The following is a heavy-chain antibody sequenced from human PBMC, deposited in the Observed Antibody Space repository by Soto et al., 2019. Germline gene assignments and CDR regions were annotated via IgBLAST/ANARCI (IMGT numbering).Heavy chain of an antibody. D-gene: IGHD5-12*01. Sequence: SVKVSCKGSGYIFSANYIHWVRQAPGQSLEWMGWINGGNDNTKYSQKFQGRVTITMDTSEDTVYLEVNVVRPEDTAGYYCAREGDQSGYDYGIDFWGQGNLVTVAS. J-gene: IGHJ4*02. CDR1: GYIFSANY. CDR3: AREGDQSGYDYGIDF. CDR2: INGGNDNT. V-gene: IGHV1-3*01.